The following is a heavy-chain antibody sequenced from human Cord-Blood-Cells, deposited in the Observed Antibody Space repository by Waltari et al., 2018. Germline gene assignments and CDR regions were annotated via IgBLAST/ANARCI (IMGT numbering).Heavy chain of an antibody. D-gene: IGHD7-27*01. CDR2: CYYSGNT. V-gene: IGHV4-59*01. Sequence: QGRLQESDPGLVKPSETLSLTCTVSGGSISSYYWSWIRQPPGKRLEWIGYCYYSGNTNYNPSLKRRVTRSVDTSKNQFSLTLSSVTAADTAVYYCARAPNWFDYWGQGTLVTVSS. J-gene: IGHJ4*02. CDR1: GGSISSYY. CDR3: ARAPNWFDY.